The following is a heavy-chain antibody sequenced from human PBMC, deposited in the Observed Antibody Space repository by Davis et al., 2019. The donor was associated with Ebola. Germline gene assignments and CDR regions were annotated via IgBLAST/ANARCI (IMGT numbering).Heavy chain of an antibody. J-gene: IGHJ5*02. CDR2: ISSYNGNT. CDR1: GYTFTSYA. CDR3: ARPIVGATGWFDP. Sequence: AASVKVSCNASGYTFTSYAMNWVRQAPGQGLEWTGWISSYNGNTNYAQKLQGRVTMTTDTSKSTAYMELSSLRSEDTAVYYCARPIVGATGWFDPWGQGTLVTVSS. D-gene: IGHD1-26*01. V-gene: IGHV1-18*01.